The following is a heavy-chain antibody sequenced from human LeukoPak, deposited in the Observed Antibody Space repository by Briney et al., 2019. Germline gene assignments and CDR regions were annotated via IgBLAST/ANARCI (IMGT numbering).Heavy chain of an antibody. D-gene: IGHD3-22*01. CDR3: ARHYREYYYDSSGPFDY. V-gene: IGHV4-34*01. Sequence: GSLRLSCAASGFTFSSYGMHWVRQAPGKGLEWIGEINHSGSTNYNPSLKSRVTISVDTSKNQFSLKLSSVTAADTAVYYCARHYREYYYDSSGPFDYWGQGTLVTVSS. CDR2: INHSGST. J-gene: IGHJ4*02. CDR1: GFTFSSYG.